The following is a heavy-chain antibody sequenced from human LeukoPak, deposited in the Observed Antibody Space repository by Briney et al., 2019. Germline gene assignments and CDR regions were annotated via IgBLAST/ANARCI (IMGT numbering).Heavy chain of an antibody. V-gene: IGHV1-8*01. CDR2: MNPNNGNT. CDR1: GYTFTSYD. D-gene: IGHD6-19*01. J-gene: IGHJ5*02. Sequence: ASVKVSCKASGYTFTSYDIQWVRQATGQGLEWMGWMNPNNGNTGYAQKFQGRVTMTRNTSISTAYMELSSLRSEVTAVYYCARDSSGWYHWFDPWGQGTLVTVSS. CDR3: ARDSSGWYHWFDP.